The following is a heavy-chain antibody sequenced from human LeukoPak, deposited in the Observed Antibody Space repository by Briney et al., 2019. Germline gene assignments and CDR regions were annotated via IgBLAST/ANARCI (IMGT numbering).Heavy chain of an antibody. V-gene: IGHV3-11*05. J-gene: IGHJ4*02. Sequence: GGSLRLSCAASGFTFSDYYMSWIRQAPGKGLEWVSYISSTSSYINYADSVKGRFTISRDNAKNSLFLQMNSLRAEDTAVFYCARVSQWLVPYWGQGTLVTVSS. CDR3: ARVSQWLVPY. CDR2: ISSTSSYI. CDR1: GFTFSDYY. D-gene: IGHD6-19*01.